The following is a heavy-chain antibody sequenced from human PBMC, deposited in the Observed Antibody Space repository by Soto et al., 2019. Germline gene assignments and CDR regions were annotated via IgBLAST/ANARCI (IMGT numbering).Heavy chain of an antibody. Sequence: SETLSLTCSVSGTSVSNYYWSWIRQPAGKGLEHIGRIYTSGSTSYNPSLRSRVTMSMDTSQTQIYLNLTSVTAADTAVYYCARGGIQLSYAFDYWGQGILVTVSS. D-gene: IGHD5-18*01. CDR3: ARGGIQLSYAFDY. V-gene: IGHV4-4*07. J-gene: IGHJ4*02. CDR2: IYTSGST. CDR1: GTSVSNYY.